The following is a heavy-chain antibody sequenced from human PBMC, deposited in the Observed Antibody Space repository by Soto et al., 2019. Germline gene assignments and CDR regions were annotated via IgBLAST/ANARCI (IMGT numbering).Heavy chain of an antibody. V-gene: IGHV3-23*01. J-gene: IGHJ3*01. CDR1: GFTFGNYG. Sequence: DVQLLESGGGLVQPGGSLRLSCATSGFTFGNYGMNWVRQARGKGLEWVSGISGGGGNTYYADSVKGRFTISRDPSKNTVFLEMNSLRAEDTAVYYCAKGFIVVVTVLRPDDAFDVWGQGTLVTVSS. CDR3: AKGFIVVVTVLRPDDAFDV. CDR2: ISGGGGNT. D-gene: IGHD2-21*02.